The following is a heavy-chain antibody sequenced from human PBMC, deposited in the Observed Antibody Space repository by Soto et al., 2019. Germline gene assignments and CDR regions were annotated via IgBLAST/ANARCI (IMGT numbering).Heavy chain of an antibody. J-gene: IGHJ4*02. Sequence: SETLSLTCSIYSGSFSGYYWSWIRQPPGKGLEWIGEISQSGNTNYSPSLKSRVSISIDTSKRQFSLNLASVSAADTAVYYCARAPKVSGSSQTRPDFWGQGTLVTVSS. CDR2: ISQSGNT. D-gene: IGHD6-6*01. V-gene: IGHV4-34*01. CDR1: SGSFSGYY. CDR3: ARAPKVSGSSQTRPDF.